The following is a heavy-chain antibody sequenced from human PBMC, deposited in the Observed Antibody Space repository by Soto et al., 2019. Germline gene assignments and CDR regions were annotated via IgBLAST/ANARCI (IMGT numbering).Heavy chain of an antibody. CDR1: GGSMNNYY. J-gene: IGHJ4*02. CDR2: IHYSGSP. D-gene: IGHD2-8*01. Sequence: SETLSLTCTVSGGSMNNYYWSWIRQPPGKGLEWIGYIHYSGSPYSRPSLKSRLTMSVDTSKNQFSLRLSSVTAADTAIYFCARVNSYAFDYWGKGAPVAVSS. V-gene: IGHV4-59*01. CDR3: ARVNSYAFDY.